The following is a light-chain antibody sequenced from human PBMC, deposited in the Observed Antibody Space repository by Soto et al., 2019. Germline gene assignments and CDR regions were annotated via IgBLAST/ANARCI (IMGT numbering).Light chain of an antibody. CDR1: SSNIGAGYD. Sequence: QSVLTQPPSVSGAPGQRVTISCTGSSSNIGAGYDVHWYQQLPGTAPKLLIYGNSNRPSGVPDRFSGSKSGTSASLAITGLQADDDAHYYCQSYDSSLSGLVFGTGTKVTVL. CDR2: GNS. CDR3: QSYDSSLSGLV. J-gene: IGLJ1*01. V-gene: IGLV1-40*01.